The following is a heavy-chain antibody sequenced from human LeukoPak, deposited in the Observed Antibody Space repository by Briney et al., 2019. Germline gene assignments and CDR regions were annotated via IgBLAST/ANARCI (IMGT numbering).Heavy chain of an antibody. CDR2: ILGSGGST. CDR1: GFTFSNYA. Sequence: GASLRLSCAASGFTFSNYAMSWVRQAPGMGLEWVSAILGSGGSTYYADSVKGRFTVSRDNSKSTLYLQMNSLRAEDTALYYCAKWGDYDVLTGYYVPDYWGQGTLVTVSS. V-gene: IGHV3-23*01. D-gene: IGHD3-9*01. J-gene: IGHJ4*02. CDR3: AKWGDYDVLTGYYVPDY.